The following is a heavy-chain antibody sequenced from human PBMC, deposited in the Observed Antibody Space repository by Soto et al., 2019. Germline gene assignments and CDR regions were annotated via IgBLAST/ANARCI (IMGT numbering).Heavy chain of an antibody. J-gene: IGHJ4*02. Sequence: QMQLVQSGAEVKKPGSSVKVSCKAAGGTLSSFINYPINWVRQAPGQGLEWMGGIVPNVGTVNYAQKFQGRVTITADKSTGTADMEVRSLRSEDTALYYCARRDTSGFLRYFDNWGQGTLVNVSS. D-gene: IGHD3-3*01. CDR2: IVPNVGTV. V-gene: IGHV1-69*06. CDR3: ARRDTSGFLRYFDN. CDR1: GGTLSSFINYP.